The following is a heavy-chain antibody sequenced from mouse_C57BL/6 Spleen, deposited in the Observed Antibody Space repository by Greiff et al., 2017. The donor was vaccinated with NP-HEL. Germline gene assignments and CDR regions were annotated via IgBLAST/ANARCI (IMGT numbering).Heavy chain of an antibody. V-gene: IGHV1-50*01. CDR1: GYTFTSYW. CDR3: AREGLRLYFDY. CDR2: IDPSDSYT. D-gene: IGHD2-4*01. Sequence: QVQLQQPGAELVKPGASVKLSCKASGYTFTSYWMQWVKQRPGQGLEWIGEIDPSDSYTNYKQKFKGKATLTVDTSSSTAYMQLSSLTSEDSAIYYSAREGLRLYFDYWGQGTTLTVSS. J-gene: IGHJ2*01.